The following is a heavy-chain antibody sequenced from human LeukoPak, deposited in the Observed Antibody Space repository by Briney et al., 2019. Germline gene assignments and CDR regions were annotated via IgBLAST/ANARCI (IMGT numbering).Heavy chain of an antibody. Sequence: EASVKVSCKASGYTFTGYYMHWVRQAPGQGLEWMGWINPNSGGTNYAQKFQGRVSMTSDTSISTGYMELSRLRSDDTAVYYCARGKQLVYYWGQGTLVTVSS. J-gene: IGHJ4*02. D-gene: IGHD6-6*01. CDR1: GYTFTGYY. CDR2: INPNSGGT. V-gene: IGHV1-2*02. CDR3: ARGKQLVYY.